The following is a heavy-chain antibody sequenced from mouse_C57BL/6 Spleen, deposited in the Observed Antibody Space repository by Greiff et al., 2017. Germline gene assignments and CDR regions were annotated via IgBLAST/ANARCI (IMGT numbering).Heavy chain of an antibody. V-gene: IGHV5-17*01. J-gene: IGHJ4*01. Sequence: EVHLVESGGGLVKPGGSLKLSCAASGFTFSDYGMHWVRQAPEKGLEWVAYISSGSSTIYYADTVKGRFTISRDNAKNTLFLQMTSLRSEDTAMYYCARRRRLYDGYLFYYAMDYWGQGTSVTVSS. CDR1: GFTFSDYG. D-gene: IGHD2-3*01. CDR2: ISSGSSTI. CDR3: ARRRRLYDGYLFYYAMDY.